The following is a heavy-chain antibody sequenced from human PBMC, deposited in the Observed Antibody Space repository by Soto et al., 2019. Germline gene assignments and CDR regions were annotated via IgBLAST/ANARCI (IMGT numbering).Heavy chain of an antibody. Sequence: GGSLRLSCAASGFLFSNAWMSWVRQAPGKGLEWVGRIKSKTDGGTTDYAAPVKGRFTISRDDSKNTLYLQMNSLKTEDTAVYYCTTAGYYDSRLQRLPDYWGRGTLVTVSS. CDR3: TTAGYYDSRLQRLPDY. J-gene: IGHJ4*02. D-gene: IGHD3-22*01. V-gene: IGHV3-15*01. CDR1: GFLFSNAW. CDR2: IKSKTDGGTT.